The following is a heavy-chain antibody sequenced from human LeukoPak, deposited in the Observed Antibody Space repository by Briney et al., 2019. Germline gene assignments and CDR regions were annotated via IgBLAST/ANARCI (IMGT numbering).Heavy chain of an antibody. CDR1: GFTFSSYS. D-gene: IGHD3-22*01. J-gene: IGHJ4*02. Sequence: GGSLRLSCAASGFTFSSYSMNWVRQAPGTGREWVSSISSSSSYIYYADSVKGRFTISRDNAKNSLYLQMNSLRAEDTAVYYCARDGVYYDSSGGFDYWGQGTLVTVSS. V-gene: IGHV3-21*01. CDR3: ARDGVYYDSSGGFDY. CDR2: ISSSSSYI.